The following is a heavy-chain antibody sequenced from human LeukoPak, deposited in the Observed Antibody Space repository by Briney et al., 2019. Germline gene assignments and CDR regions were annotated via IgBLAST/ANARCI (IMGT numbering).Heavy chain of an antibody. Sequence: GGSLRLSCGASGSTFTTHWIHWVRQAPGKGLVWVSRIKPDGSDTNYADSVKGRFTISRDNAKNTVYLQMNSLRAEDTAVCYCARGKYGGYFIDYWGQGTLVTVSS. D-gene: IGHD5-12*01. V-gene: IGHV3-74*01. CDR3: ARGKYGGYFIDY. J-gene: IGHJ4*02. CDR1: GSTFTTHW. CDR2: IKPDGSDT.